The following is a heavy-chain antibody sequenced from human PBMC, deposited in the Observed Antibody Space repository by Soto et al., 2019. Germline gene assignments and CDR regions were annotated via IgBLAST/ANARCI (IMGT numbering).Heavy chain of an antibody. CDR1: GFTFTSSA. J-gene: IGHJ6*02. Sequence: SVKVSCKASGFTFTSSAVQWVRQARGQRLEWIGWIVVGSGNTNYAQKFQERVTITRDMSTSTAYMELSSLRSEDTAVYYCAADMGRYCSSTSCALYCYYGMDVWGQGTTVTVSS. V-gene: IGHV1-58*01. CDR2: IVVGSGNT. CDR3: AADMGRYCSSTSCALYCYYGMDV. D-gene: IGHD2-2*01.